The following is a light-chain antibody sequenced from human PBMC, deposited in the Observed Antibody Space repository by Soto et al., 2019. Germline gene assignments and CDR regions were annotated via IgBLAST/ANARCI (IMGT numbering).Light chain of an antibody. J-gene: IGKJ5*01. Sequence: DIQMTQSPSSLSASVGDRVTITCKASQDISNYLNWYQQKPGKAPKLLIYDASNLETGVPSRFSGSGSGTDFTFTISSLQPEDIAFYYCQQYNKWPITFGQGTRLEIK. V-gene: IGKV1-33*01. CDR2: DAS. CDR3: QQYNKWPIT. CDR1: QDISNY.